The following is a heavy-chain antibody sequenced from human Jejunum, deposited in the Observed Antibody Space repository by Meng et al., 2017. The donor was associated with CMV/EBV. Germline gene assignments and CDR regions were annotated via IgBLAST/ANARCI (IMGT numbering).Heavy chain of an antibody. V-gene: IGHV3-7*01. CDR3: ATLISSPDYDYYYGMDV. CDR1: YW. Sequence: YWMSWMRQVPGTGLEWAANMNQDESERYYSDSVKGRFVIYRDNAQNSVYLQMNSLRAEDTAVYYCATLISSPDYDYYYGMDVWGQGTTVTVSS. J-gene: IGHJ6*02. D-gene: IGHD3-10*01. CDR2: MNQDESER.